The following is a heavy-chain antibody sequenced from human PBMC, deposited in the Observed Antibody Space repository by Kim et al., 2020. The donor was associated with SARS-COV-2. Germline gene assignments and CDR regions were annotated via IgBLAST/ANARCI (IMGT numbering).Heavy chain of an antibody. CDR3: ARVQSDYIWGSFNYFDY. D-gene: IGHD3-16*01. Sequence: GGSLRLSCAASGFTFSSYSMNWVRQAPGKGLEWVSSISSSSSYLYYADSVKGRFTISRDNAKNSLYLQMNSLRAEDTAVYYCARVQSDYIWGSFNYFDYWGQGTLVTVSS. CDR2: ISSSSSYL. CDR1: GFTFSSYS. J-gene: IGHJ4*02. V-gene: IGHV3-21*01.